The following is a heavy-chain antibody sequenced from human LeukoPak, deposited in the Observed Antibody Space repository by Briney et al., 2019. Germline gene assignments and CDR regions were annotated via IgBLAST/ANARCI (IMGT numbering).Heavy chain of an antibody. D-gene: IGHD2-2*01. CDR3: ARDRRGTMPTPYYYMDV. V-gene: IGHV3-21*01. Sequence: GGSLRLSCAASGFTFSSYSMNWVRQAPGKGLEWVSSISSSSSYIYYADSVKGRFTISRDNAKNSLYLQMNSLRAEDTAVYYCARDRRGTMPTPYYYMDVWGKGTTVTVSS. CDR1: GFTFSSYS. J-gene: IGHJ6*03. CDR2: ISSSSSYI.